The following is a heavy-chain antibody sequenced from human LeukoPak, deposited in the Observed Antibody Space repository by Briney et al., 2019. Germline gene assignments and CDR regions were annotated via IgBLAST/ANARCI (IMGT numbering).Heavy chain of an antibody. V-gene: IGHV3-48*04. J-gene: IGHJ6*03. Sequence: GGSLRLSCAASEFTFVRYAMKWVRQAPGKGLEWVSYISSSSFKIGYADSAKGRFTISRDNSKNSLYLQMDSLRVEDTAVYYCVRDPSYGSSWYYYMDVWGKGTTVTVSS. CDR2: ISSSSFKI. D-gene: IGHD6-13*01. CDR1: EFTFVRYA. CDR3: VRDPSYGSSWYYYMDV.